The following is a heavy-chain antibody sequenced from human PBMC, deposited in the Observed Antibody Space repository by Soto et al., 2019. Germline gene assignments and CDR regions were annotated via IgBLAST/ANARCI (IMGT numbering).Heavy chain of an antibody. J-gene: IGHJ4*02. V-gene: IGHV3-23*01. Sequence: PVGSLRLSCATSGFIFSNFAMSWVRQAPGKGLEWVSSISGYGDSTYYADSVRGRFTISRDSSKNTFYLQMNSLRAEDTAVYYCAKARPLFVSSGGQGALVTVSS. CDR2: ISGYGDST. D-gene: IGHD2-21*01. CDR1: GFIFSNFA. CDR3: AKARPLFVSS.